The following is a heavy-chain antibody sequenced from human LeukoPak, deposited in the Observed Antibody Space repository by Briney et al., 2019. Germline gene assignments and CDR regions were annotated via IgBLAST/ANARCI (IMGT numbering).Heavy chain of an antibody. D-gene: IGHD4-23*01. V-gene: IGHV3-23*01. CDR1: GFTFNSYP. J-gene: IGHJ2*01. CDR2: ISPRGGSI. Sequence: GGSLRLSCAASGFTFNSYPMSWVRQAPGKGLEWVSAISPRGGSIYFSDSVRGRFTISRDNSKNTVYVQMNSLRAEDTAVYYCAKLRWEITHYWYFDLWGRGTLVTVSS. CDR3: AKLRWEITHYWYFDL.